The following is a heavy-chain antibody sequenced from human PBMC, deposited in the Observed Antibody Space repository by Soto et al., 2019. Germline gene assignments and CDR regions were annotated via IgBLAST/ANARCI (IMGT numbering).Heavy chain of an antibody. CDR2: ISANSGNT. V-gene: IGHV1-18*04. J-gene: IGHJ4*02. CDR1: GFIFNNYA. CDR3: ATAGNYDSSGRDF. D-gene: IGHD3-22*01. Sequence: QVQLVQSGAEVKKPGASVQVSCTAFGFIFNNYAISWVRQAPGQGLEWMGWISANSGNTNYAQKLQGRVTMTTHTSTSTAYMQLRSLRSDDTAVYYCATAGNYDSSGRDFWGQGTLVTVSS.